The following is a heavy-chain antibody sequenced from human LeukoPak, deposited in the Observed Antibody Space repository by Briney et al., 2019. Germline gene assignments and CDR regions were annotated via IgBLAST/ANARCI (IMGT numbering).Heavy chain of an antibody. J-gene: IGHJ4*02. Sequence: GESLKISCKGSGYSFTSYWIGWVRQMPGKGLEWMGIIYPGDSDTRYSPSFQGQVTISADKSISTAYLQWSSLKASDTAMYYCARGVGRLGIAAAGTSFDYWGQGTLVTVSS. CDR3: ARGVGRLGIAAAGTSFDY. V-gene: IGHV5-51*01. CDR1: GYSFTSYW. CDR2: IYPGDSDT. D-gene: IGHD6-13*01.